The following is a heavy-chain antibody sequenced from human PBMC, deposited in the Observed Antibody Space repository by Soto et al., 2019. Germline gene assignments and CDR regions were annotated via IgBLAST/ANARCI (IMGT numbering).Heavy chain of an antibody. V-gene: IGHV4-61*01. Sequence: SETLSLTCTVSGGSVSSGSYYWSWIRQPPGKGLEWIGYIYYGGSTNYNPSLKSRVTISVDTSKNQFSLKLSSVTAADTAVYYCAVVVTTGLGGFDYWGQGTLVTVS. J-gene: IGHJ4*02. CDR2: IYYGGST. D-gene: IGHD3-22*01. CDR1: GGSVSSGSYY. CDR3: AVVVTTGLGGFDY.